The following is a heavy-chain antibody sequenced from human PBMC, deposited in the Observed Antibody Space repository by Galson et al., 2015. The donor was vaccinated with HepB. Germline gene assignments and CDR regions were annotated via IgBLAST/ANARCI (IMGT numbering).Heavy chain of an antibody. CDR3: ASLRKGTGNYYFDY. CDR1: GDSISRARYY. V-gene: IGHV4-39*01. J-gene: IGHJ4*02. CDR2: IFYSGTT. D-gene: IGHD1-1*01. Sequence: SLTCTVSGDSISRARYYWGWIRQPPGKGLEWIGNIFYSGTTYYNPPLKSRVTMSVDTSKNQFSLRLSSVTAADTAVYSCASLRKGTGNYYFDYWGQGTLVTVSS.